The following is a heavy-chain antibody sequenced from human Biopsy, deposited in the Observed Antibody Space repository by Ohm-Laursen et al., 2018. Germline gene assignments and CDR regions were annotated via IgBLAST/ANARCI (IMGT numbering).Heavy chain of an antibody. CDR3: TCRYGDSPL. CDR1: GFTFDDYG. D-gene: IGHD4-17*01. J-gene: IGHJ3*01. V-gene: IGHV3-30*03. CDR2: ISYDQITK. Sequence: SLRLSCAASGFTFDDYGMHWVRLAPGKGLEWVAVISYDQITKHYTDSVKGRFAISRDNSKNTLSLQMNSLRAEDTAIYYCTCRYGDSPLWGQGTMVTVSS.